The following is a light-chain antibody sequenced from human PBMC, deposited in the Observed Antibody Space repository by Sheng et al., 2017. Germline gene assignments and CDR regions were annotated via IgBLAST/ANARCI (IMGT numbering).Light chain of an antibody. J-gene: IGLJ3*02. CDR3: CSYAGSYTWV. CDR1: RSDVPGYNF. CDR2: DVN. Sequence: QSALTQPRSVSGSPGQPVTISCSGTRSDVPGYNFVFWYQQYPGKAPKLIMYDVNKRPSGVPDRFSGSKSGNTASLTISGLQAEDEADYYCCSYAGSYTWVFGGGTKLTVL. V-gene: IGLV2-11*01.